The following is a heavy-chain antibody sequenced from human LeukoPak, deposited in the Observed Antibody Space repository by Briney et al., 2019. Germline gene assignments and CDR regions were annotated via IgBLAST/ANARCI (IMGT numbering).Heavy chain of an antibody. V-gene: IGHV4-4*07. CDR3: ARDPSGYSSSWWTVNDAFDI. CDR2: IYTSGST. Sequence: SETLSLTCTVSGGSISSYYWSWIRQPAGKGLEWIGRIYTSGSTNYNPSLKSRVTISVDTSKNQFSLKLSSVTAADTAVYYCARDPSGYSSSWWTVNDAFDIWGQGTMVTVSS. CDR1: GGSISSYY. J-gene: IGHJ3*02. D-gene: IGHD6-13*01.